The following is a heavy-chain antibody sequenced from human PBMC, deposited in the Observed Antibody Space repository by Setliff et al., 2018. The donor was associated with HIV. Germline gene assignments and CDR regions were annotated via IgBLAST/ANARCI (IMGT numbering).Heavy chain of an antibody. J-gene: IGHJ4*02. V-gene: IGHV4-38-2*01. D-gene: IGHD1-20*01. CDR1: GYSISSSYY. Sequence: PSETLSLTCDVSGYSISSSYYWSWIRQPPGKGLEWIGSIYYSGSTYYNPSLKSRVTISVDTSKNQFSLKLSSVTAADTAVYYCAGLTGTDFDYWGQGTLVTVSS. CDR3: AGLTGTDFDY. CDR2: IYYSGST.